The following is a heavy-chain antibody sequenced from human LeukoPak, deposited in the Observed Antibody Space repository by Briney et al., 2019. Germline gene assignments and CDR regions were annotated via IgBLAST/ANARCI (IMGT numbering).Heavy chain of an antibody. J-gene: IGHJ4*02. Sequence: SETLSLTCAVYGGSFSGYYWSWIRQPPGKGLEWIGEINHSGSTNYNPSLKSRVTISVDTSKNQFSLKLSSVTAADTAVYYCARPYRPYYYGSGSRYFDYWGQGTLVTVSS. V-gene: IGHV4-34*01. D-gene: IGHD3-10*01. CDR3: ARPYRPYYYGSGSRYFDY. CDR2: INHSGST. CDR1: GGSFSGYY.